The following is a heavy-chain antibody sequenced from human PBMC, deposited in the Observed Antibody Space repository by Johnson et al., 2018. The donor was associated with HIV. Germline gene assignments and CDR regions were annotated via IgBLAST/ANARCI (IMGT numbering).Heavy chain of an antibody. CDR2: IKQDGSEK. J-gene: IGHJ3*02. Sequence: VQLVESGGGLVQPGGSLRLSCAVSGFTFSKYWITWVRQAPGKGLEWVANIKQDGSEKYYVDSVKGRFTISRDNAKNSLYLQMNSLRAEDTAVYYCARGLLYSSSSGLDAFDIWGQGAMVIVSS. CDR3: ARGLLYSSSSGLDAFDI. D-gene: IGHD6-6*01. V-gene: IGHV3-7*02. CDR1: GFTFSKYW.